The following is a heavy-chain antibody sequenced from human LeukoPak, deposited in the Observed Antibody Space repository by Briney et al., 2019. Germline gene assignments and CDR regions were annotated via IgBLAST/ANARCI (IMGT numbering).Heavy chain of an antibody. D-gene: IGHD6-13*01. V-gene: IGHV3-33*01. CDR3: ASNLKTGSSSWYGPSIYYYYYYMDV. CDR2: IWYDGSNK. CDR1: GFTFSSYG. Sequence: PGGSLRLSCAASGFTFSSYGMHWVRQAPGKGLEWVAVIWYDGSNKYYADSVKGRFTISRDNSKNTLYLQMNSLRAEDTAVYYCASNLKTGSSSWYGPSIYYYYYYMDVWGKGTTVTVSS. J-gene: IGHJ6*03.